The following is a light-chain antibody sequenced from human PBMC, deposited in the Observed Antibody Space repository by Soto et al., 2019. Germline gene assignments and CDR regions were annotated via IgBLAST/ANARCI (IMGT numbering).Light chain of an antibody. J-gene: IGLJ1*01. CDR1: SSDVGGYNY. CDR3: SSFTSSSTQV. CDR2: EVS. Sequence: QSVLTQPASVSGSPGQSITISCTGTSSDVGGYNYVSWYQQHPGKVPKLMIYEVSNRPSGVVNRFSGSKSRNTASLTISGLQAEDEADYYCSSFTSSSTQVFGTGTKLTVL. V-gene: IGLV2-14*01.